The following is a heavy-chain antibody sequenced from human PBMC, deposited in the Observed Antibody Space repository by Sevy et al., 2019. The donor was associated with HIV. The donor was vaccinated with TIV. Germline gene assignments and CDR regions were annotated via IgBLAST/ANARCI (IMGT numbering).Heavy chain of an antibody. Sequence: ASVKVSCKASGYTFTGQYIHWVRQAPGQGLEWMGWINPNSGNTNYAQEFQGRVTMTRDTSISKAYMGLSGLKSDDTAVYYCSRNLRLRGYSYGCFDYWGQGTLVTVSS. D-gene: IGHD5-18*01. J-gene: IGHJ4*02. V-gene: IGHV1-2*02. CDR1: GYTFTGQY. CDR3: SRNLRLRGYSYGCFDY. CDR2: INPNSGNT.